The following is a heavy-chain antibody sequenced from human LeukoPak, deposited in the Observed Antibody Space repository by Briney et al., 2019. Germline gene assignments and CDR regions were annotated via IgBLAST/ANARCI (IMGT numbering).Heavy chain of an antibody. D-gene: IGHD3-22*01. J-gene: IGHJ3*02. CDR2: IRSKAYGGTT. CDR1: GFTFDDYA. V-gene: IGHV3-49*04. CDR3: TREAYYYDSSGFDAFDI. Sequence: PGGSLRLSCAASGFTFDDYAMSWVRQAPGKGLEWVGFIRSKAYGGTTEYAASVKGRFTISRDDSKSIAYLQMNSLKTEDTAVYYCTREAYYYDSSGFDAFDIWGQGTMVTVSS.